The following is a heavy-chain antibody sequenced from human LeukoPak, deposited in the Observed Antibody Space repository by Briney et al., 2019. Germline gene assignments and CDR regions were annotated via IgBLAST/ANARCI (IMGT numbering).Heavy chain of an antibody. J-gene: IGHJ4*02. Sequence: GGPLRLSCAASGFTFSSYAMSWVRQAPGKGLEWVSAISGSGGSTYYADSVKGRFTISRDNSKNTLYLQMNSRRAEDTAVYDCAKDRYSYYDSSGYYYYDYWGQGTLVTVSS. CDR3: AKDRYSYYDSSGYYYYDY. CDR2: ISGSGGST. V-gene: IGHV3-23*01. D-gene: IGHD3-22*01. CDR1: GFTFSSYA.